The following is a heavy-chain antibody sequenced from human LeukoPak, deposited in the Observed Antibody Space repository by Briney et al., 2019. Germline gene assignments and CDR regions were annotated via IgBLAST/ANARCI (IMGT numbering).Heavy chain of an antibody. J-gene: IGHJ4*02. V-gene: IGHV3-74*01. CDR1: GFTFNTFW. CDR3: ARDGAYHIDY. Sequence: PGGSLRLSCTASGFTFNTFWMHWVRQAPGKGLVWVSRLNSDGSSTTYADSVKGRFTISRDNAKNTLYLQMNSLRAEDTAVYYCARDGAYHIDYWGQGTLVTVSS. D-gene: IGHD1-14*01. CDR2: LNSDGSST.